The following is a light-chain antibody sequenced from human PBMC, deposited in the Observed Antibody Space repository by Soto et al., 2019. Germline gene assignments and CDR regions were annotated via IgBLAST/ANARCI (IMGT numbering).Light chain of an antibody. CDR2: GNS. Sequence: QLVLTQPPSVSGAPGQRVTISCTGSSSNIGAGFDVHWYQQLPGTAPKLLIYGNSDRPSGVPDRFSGSKSGTAASLAITGLQAEDEADYYCQSYGSGTWVFGGGTKLTVL. V-gene: IGLV1-40*01. J-gene: IGLJ3*02. CDR3: QSYGSGTWV. CDR1: SSNIGAGFD.